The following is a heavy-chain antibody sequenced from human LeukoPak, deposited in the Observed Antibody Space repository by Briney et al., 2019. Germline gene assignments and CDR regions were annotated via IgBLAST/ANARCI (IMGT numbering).Heavy chain of an antibody. D-gene: IGHD4-11*01. Sequence: PSETLSLTCTVSGGSISSYYWSWIRQPPGKGPEWIGYIYYSGTTNYNPSLKSRVSILIHTSKNQFSLKLSSVTAADTAVYYCARETTDPANFYYYHMDVWGKGTTVTVSS. CDR1: GGSISSYY. J-gene: IGHJ6*03. CDR2: IYYSGTT. V-gene: IGHV4-59*01. CDR3: ARETTDPANFYYYHMDV.